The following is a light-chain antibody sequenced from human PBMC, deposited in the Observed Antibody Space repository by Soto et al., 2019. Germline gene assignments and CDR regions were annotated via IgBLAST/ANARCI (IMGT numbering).Light chain of an antibody. CDR3: QKYNSAPPLT. CDR2: AAS. Sequence: DIQMTQSPSSLSASVGDRVTITCRASQGISNYLAWYQQKPAKVPKLLIYAASNLQSGVPSRFSGSGSGTDFTLTISSLQPEDVATYYCQKYNSAPPLTFGGGTKVEIK. CDR1: QGISNY. J-gene: IGKJ4*01. V-gene: IGKV1-27*01.